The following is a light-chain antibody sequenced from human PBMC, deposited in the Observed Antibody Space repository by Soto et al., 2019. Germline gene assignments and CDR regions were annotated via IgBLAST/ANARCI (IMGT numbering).Light chain of an antibody. J-gene: IGKJ5*01. V-gene: IGKV3-11*01. CDR2: DPS. CDR1: QSVSTY. Sequence: EIVLTQSPAALSLSPGERATLSCRASQSVSTYLAWYQQKPGQVPRRVISDPSTRATGIPARFSGSGSGTDFSLTSSSLEPEDFAVYYCQQRGNWITFGQGTRLEIK. CDR3: QQRGNWIT.